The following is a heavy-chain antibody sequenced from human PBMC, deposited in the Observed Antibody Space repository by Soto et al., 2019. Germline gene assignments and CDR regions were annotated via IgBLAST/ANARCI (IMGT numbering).Heavy chain of an antibody. CDR3: ARAVRPGCLNGVCYSDRSYYFDY. J-gene: IGHJ4*02. V-gene: IGHV3-23*01. D-gene: IGHD2-8*01. CDR1: GFTFSSYA. Sequence: GGSLRLSCAASGFTFSSYAMSWVRQAPGKGLEWVSTVKGRFTISRDNSKNTLYLQLNSLGAEDTAVYYCARAVRPGCLNGVCYSDRSYYFDYWGQGTLVTVSS.